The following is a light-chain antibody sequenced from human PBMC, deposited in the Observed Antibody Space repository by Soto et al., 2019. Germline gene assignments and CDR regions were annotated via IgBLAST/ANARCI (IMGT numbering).Light chain of an antibody. J-gene: IGLJ1*01. Sequence: QSVLTQPPSVSAAPGQMVTISCSGSGSNIGNNFVSWYQQFPGTAPQLLIYDNNKRPSGIPDRFSGSKTGTSATLGITGLQTGDEADYCCGTWDNSLSAYVFGPGTKVTVL. V-gene: IGLV1-51*01. CDR1: GSNIGNNF. CDR2: DNN. CDR3: GTWDNSLSAYV.